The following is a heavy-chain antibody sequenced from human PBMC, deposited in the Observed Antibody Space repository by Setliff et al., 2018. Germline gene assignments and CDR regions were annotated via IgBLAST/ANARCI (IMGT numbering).Heavy chain of an antibody. D-gene: IGHD3-10*01. V-gene: IGHV1-18*01. CDR3: ARRPRAVYGSGRRNWFLDY. Sequence: ASVKVSCKASGYTFISYALHWVRQAPGQRLEWLGWISVYSGNTDYAQNFQGRVTMTADTSTSTAYMELRSLTSDDTAVYYCARRPRAVYGSGRRNWFLDYWGQGTLVTVSS. CDR1: GYTFISYA. CDR2: ISVYSGNT. J-gene: IGHJ4*02.